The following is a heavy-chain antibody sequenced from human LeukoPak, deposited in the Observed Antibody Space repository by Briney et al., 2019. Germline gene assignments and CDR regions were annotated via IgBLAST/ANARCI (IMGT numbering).Heavy chain of an antibody. V-gene: IGHV3-15*01. Sequence: PGRSVRLSCAASGFTFSDYYMSWIRQAPGKGLEWVGRIKTKTDGGTTDYAAPVKGRFAISRDDAKNTLYLQMNSLKTEDTAVYYCSTFYSRDYWGQGTLVTVSS. D-gene: IGHD2-21*01. J-gene: IGHJ4*02. CDR1: GFTFSDYY. CDR2: IKTKTDGGTT. CDR3: STFYSRDY.